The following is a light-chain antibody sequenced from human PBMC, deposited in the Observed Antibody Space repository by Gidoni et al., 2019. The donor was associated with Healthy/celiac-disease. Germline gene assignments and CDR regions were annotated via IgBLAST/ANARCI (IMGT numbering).Light chain of an antibody. Sequence: ATLSLSPGERATLSVRASQSVSAYLAWYQQKPGQAPRLLIYDASNRATGIPARFSGSGSGTDFTLTINSLEPEDFAVYYCQQRSNWPLTFGGGTKVEIK. J-gene: IGKJ4*01. CDR1: QSVSAY. V-gene: IGKV3-11*01. CDR3: QQRSNWPLT. CDR2: DAS.